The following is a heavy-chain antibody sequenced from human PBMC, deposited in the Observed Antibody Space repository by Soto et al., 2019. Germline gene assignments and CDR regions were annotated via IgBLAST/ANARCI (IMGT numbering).Heavy chain of an antibody. CDR2: ISDSSSTI. CDR1: GFTFNSHT. V-gene: IGHV3-48*04. Sequence: EVPLVESGGGLVQPGGSLRLSCVASGFTFNSHTMNWVRQAPGKGLEWLSYISDSSSTIYYADSVKGRFTISRDNSKTSLYLQMNSLRADDTAVYYCAREVGATGYWGQGTLVTVSS. J-gene: IGHJ4*02. CDR3: AREVGATGY. D-gene: IGHD1-26*01.